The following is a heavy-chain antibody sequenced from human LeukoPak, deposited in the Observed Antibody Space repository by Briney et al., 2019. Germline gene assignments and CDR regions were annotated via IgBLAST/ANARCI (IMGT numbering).Heavy chain of an antibody. V-gene: IGHV1-69*10. CDR2: IIPVLGIA. J-gene: IGHJ6*02. D-gene: IGHD2-15*01. Sequence: ASVKVSCKASGYTFTSYAMNWVRQAPGQGLEWMGGIIPVLGIANYAQKFQGRVTITADESTSTAYMELSSLISEDTAVYYCAAPQSRISSYYYVMDVWGQGTTVTVSS. CDR1: GYTFTSYA. CDR3: AAPQSRISSYYYVMDV.